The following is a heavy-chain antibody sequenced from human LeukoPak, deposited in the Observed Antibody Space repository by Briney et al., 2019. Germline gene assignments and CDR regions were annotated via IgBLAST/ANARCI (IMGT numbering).Heavy chain of an antibody. D-gene: IGHD3-22*01. Sequence: GGSLRLSCAASGFTFSRYWMHWVRQAAGKGLVWVSRINSDGSDTDYADSVKGRFTISRDNAKNTLYLQMNSLRAEDTAVYYCARPHLHEYYDNSGYPDYWGRGTLVTVSS. CDR2: INSDGSDT. J-gene: IGHJ4*02. CDR1: GFTFSRYW. V-gene: IGHV3-74*01. CDR3: ARPHLHEYYDNSGYPDY.